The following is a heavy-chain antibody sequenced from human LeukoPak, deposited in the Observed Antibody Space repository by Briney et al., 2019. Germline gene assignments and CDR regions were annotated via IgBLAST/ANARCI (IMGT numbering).Heavy chain of an antibody. V-gene: IGHV3-21*06. Sequence: GGSLTLSCAASGFTFSNYNMNWVRQAPGKGLEWVSYISSRGSYTYYADSVKGRFTISRDNAKNSLYLQMNSLRAEDTAVYYCARIDAFDIWGEATKVTVSS. J-gene: IGHJ3*02. CDR2: ISSRGSYT. CDR1: GFTFSNYN. CDR3: ARIDAFDI.